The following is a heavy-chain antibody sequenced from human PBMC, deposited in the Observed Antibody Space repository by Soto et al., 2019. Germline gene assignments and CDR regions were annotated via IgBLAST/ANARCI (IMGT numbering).Heavy chain of an antibody. CDR2: IYHSGST. V-gene: IGHV4-4*02. D-gene: IGHD1-26*01. CDR3: ARYYTGNLPFDY. Sequence: QVQLQESGPGLVKPSGTLSLTCAVSGGSISSSNWWSWVRQPPGKGLEWIGEIYHSGSTSYNPSLKSRVSIPTEKSKNQFSRTLSSVTAADTAVYYCARYYTGNLPFDYWGQGTLVTVSS. J-gene: IGHJ4*02. CDR1: GGSISSSNW.